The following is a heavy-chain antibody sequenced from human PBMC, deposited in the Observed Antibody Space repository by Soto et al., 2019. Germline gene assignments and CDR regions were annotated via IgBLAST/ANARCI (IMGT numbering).Heavy chain of an antibody. CDR2: INSDGSST. J-gene: IGHJ4*02. Sequence: PGGSLRLSCATPGFTFSSYWMHWVRQAPGKGLVWVSRINSDGSSTSYADSVKGRFTISRDNAKNTLYLQMNSLRAEDTAVYYCAKDRHVDIVAPDTTWFDYWGQGTLVTVSS. CDR3: AKDRHVDIVAPDTTWFDY. CDR1: GFTFSSYW. V-gene: IGHV3-74*01. D-gene: IGHD5-12*01.